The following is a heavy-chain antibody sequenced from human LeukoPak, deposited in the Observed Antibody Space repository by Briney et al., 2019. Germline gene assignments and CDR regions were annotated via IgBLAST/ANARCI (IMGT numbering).Heavy chain of an antibody. CDR3: ARVRGSSWTGAFDI. Sequence: KASQTLSLTCAISGDSVSSNSAAWNWIRQSPSRGLEWLGRTYYRSKWYNDYAVSVKSRITINPDTSKNQFSLQLNSVTSEDTAVYFCARVRGSSWTGAFDIWGQGTMVTVSS. J-gene: IGHJ3*02. D-gene: IGHD6-13*01. CDR2: TYYRSKWYN. CDR1: GDSVSSNSAA. V-gene: IGHV6-1*01.